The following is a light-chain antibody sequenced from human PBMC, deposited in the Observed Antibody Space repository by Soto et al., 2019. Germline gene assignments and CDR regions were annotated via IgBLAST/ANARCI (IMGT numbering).Light chain of an antibody. CDR3: QQYGTSPWA. CDR2: AAS. CDR1: QSVGRNY. J-gene: IGKJ1*01. Sequence: EIVLTQFPGTLSLSPGERATLSCRASQSVGRNYVAWYQQKPGQAPRVIIYAASNRASGIPDRFSGSESESDFTLTTSRLEPDDFAVYYCQQYGTSPWAVGQGTKVEIK. V-gene: IGKV3-20*01.